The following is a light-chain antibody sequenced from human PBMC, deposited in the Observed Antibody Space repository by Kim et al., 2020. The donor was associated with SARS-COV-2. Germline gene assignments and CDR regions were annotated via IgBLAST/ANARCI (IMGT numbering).Light chain of an antibody. CDR1: QSLSTR. V-gene: IGKV3D-15*01. CDR3: QQYDNGPPIS. CDR2: DAS. J-gene: IGKJ5*01. Sequence: EIVMTQSPATLSVSPGERATLSCRASQSLSTRLAWYQQKHGQAPRLLIYDASTRATGIPARFSGGGSGTQFTLTISSVQSEDFALYYCQQYDNGPPISFGQGTRLEIK.